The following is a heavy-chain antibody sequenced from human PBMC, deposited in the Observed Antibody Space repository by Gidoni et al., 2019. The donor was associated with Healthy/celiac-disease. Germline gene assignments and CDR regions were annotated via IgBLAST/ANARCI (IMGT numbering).Heavy chain of an antibody. CDR3: ARDGQYDSSGYSLAFDI. J-gene: IGHJ3*02. Sequence: QVQLVQSGAEVKKPGASVKVSCKASGYTFTSYYMHWVRQAPGQGLEWMGIINPSGGSTSYAQKFQGRVTMTRDTSTSTVYMELSSLRSEDTAVYYCARDGQYDSSGYSLAFDIWGQGTMVTVSS. CDR2: INPSGGST. V-gene: IGHV1-46*01. D-gene: IGHD3-22*01. CDR1: GYTFTSYY.